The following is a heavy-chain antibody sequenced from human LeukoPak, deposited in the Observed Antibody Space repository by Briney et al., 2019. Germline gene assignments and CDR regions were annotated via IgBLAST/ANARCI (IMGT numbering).Heavy chain of an antibody. CDR2: ISSSSYI. J-gene: IGHJ4*02. Sequence: PGGSLRLSCAAFGFTFSSYSMNWVRQAPGKGLEWVSSISSSSYIYYADSVKGRFTISRDNAKNSLYLQMNSLRAEDTAVYYCARDGLGCSGGSCYGEIPFDYWGQGTLVTVSS. CDR1: GFTFSSYS. CDR3: ARDGLGCSGGSCYGEIPFDY. D-gene: IGHD2-15*01. V-gene: IGHV3-21*01.